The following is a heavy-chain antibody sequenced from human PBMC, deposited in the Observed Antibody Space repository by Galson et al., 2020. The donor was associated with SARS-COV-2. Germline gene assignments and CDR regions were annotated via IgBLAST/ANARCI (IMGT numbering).Heavy chain of an antibody. Sequence: GGSLRLSCAASGFTFSSYGMHWVRQAPGKGLEWVAVISYDGSNKYYADSVKGRFTISRDNSKNTLYLQMNSLRAEDTAVYYCAKDGVFQDIVLVVYALDYWGQGTLVTVSS. V-gene: IGHV3-30*18. CDR1: GFTFSSYG. J-gene: IGHJ4*02. D-gene: IGHD2-8*02. CDR3: AKDGVFQDIVLVVYALDY. CDR2: ISYDGSNK.